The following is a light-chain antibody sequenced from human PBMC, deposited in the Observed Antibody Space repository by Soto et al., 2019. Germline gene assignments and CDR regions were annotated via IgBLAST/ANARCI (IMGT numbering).Light chain of an antibody. CDR2: GAS. V-gene: IGKV3-20*01. Sequence: ERATLSCRASQSVSSSYLAWYQQKPGQAPRLLIYGASSRATGIPDRFSGSGSGTDFTLNISRLEAEDVVVYYCTHAASSPETFGQ. CDR3: THAASSPET. CDR1: QSVSSSY. J-gene: IGKJ1*01.